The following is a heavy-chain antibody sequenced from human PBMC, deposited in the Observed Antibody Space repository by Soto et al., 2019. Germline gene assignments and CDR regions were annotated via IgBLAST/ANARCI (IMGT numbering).Heavy chain of an antibody. V-gene: IGHV6-1*01. CDR3: ARKLGGAFDI. D-gene: IGHD3-16*01. J-gene: IGHJ3*02. Sequence: QVQLQQSGPGLVKPSQTLSLTCAISGDSVSSNSAAWNWIRQSPSRGLEWLGRTYYRSKWYNDYEISVTSRITINPDTSKHQFSLQLTSVSPEDKAVYYCARKLGGAFDIWGQGTRVTVSS. CDR1: GDSVSSNSAA. CDR2: TYYRSKWYN.